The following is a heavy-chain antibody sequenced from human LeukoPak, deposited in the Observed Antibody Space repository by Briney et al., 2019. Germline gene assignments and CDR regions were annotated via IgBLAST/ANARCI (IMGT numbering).Heavy chain of an antibody. D-gene: IGHD7-27*01. CDR2: INSDGGSI. CDR3: GRGSGVADY. CDR1: GFTFSRYW. J-gene: IGHJ4*02. V-gene: IGHV3-74*03. Sequence: GGSLRLSCVASGFTFSRYWMHWVRQAPGKGLVGVSRINSDGGSITYADSVKCRVAISRDNAKNKLYLQMTSLRVEDTAVYSCGRGSGVADYWGQGALVTVSS.